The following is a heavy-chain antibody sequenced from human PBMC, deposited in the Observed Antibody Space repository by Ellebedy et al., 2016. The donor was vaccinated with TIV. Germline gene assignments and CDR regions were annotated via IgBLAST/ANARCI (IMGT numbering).Heavy chain of an antibody. CDR1: GYSFTTYG. CDR3: AREKLGYSAKGIDY. D-gene: IGHD6-13*01. J-gene: IGHJ4*02. CDR2: ISPNNGNT. V-gene: IGHV1-18*04. Sequence: AASVKVSCKASGYSFTTYGINWVRQAARQGLEWLGSISPNNGNTDYAPNIQGRVTMTTDTSTSTADMELRSLRSGDTAVSYCAREKLGYSAKGIDYWGQGTLVTVSS.